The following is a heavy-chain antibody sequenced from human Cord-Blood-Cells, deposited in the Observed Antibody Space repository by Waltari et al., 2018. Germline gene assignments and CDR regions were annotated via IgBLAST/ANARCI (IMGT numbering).Heavy chain of an antibody. D-gene: IGHD3-10*01. J-gene: IGHJ4*02. CDR3: ARQGGYYGSGSYYDY. CDR1: GGSLTSSSYY. V-gene: IGHV4-39*01. CDR2: IYYSGST. Sequence: QLQLQESGPGLVKPSETLSLTCTVSGGSLTSSSYYWGWIRQPPGKGLEWIGSIYYSGSTYYNPSLKSRVTISVDTSKNQFSLKLGSVTAADTAVYYCARQGGYYGSGSYYDYWGQGTLVTVSS.